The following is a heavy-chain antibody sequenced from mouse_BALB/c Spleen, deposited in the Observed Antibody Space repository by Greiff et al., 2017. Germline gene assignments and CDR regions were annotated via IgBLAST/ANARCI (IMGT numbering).Heavy chain of an antibody. D-gene: IGHD2-4*01. CDR1: GFSLTSYG. Sequence: VKLMESGPGLVAPSQSLSITCTVSGFSLTSYGVHWVRQPPGKGLEWLGVIWAGGSTNYNSALMSRLSISKDNSKSQDFLKMNSLQTDDTAMYSCARDGDDDDEAWLAYWGQGTLVTVSA. J-gene: IGHJ3*01. V-gene: IGHV2-9*02. CDR2: IWAGGST. CDR3: ARDGDDDDEAWLAY.